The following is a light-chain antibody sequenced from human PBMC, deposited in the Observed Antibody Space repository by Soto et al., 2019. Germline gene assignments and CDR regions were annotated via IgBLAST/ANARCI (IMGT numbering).Light chain of an antibody. Sequence: DIVMTQSPLSLPVTPGEPASISCRSSQSLLHSNGYNCLDWYLQKPGQPPQLLIYLGSNRASGVPDRFSGSGSGTDFTLKISRVEAEDVGTYYCMQALQTPLTFGGWTKVEIK. CDR3: MQALQTPLT. CDR2: LGS. CDR1: QSLLHSNGYNC. V-gene: IGKV2-28*01. J-gene: IGKJ4*01.